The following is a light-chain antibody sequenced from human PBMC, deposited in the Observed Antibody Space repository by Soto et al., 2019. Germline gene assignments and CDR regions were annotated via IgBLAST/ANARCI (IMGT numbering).Light chain of an antibody. CDR1: QSIGTF. Sequence: DFEMTQSPSSLSAFVGDRLTMTCRASQSIGTFLSWYQQKSGRAPKLLIYAASSLQIGVPSRFSGSGSGTNFTLTISSLQPEDFATYFCQQNYDTPITFGQGTRLEIK. J-gene: IGKJ5*01. CDR3: QQNYDTPIT. CDR2: AAS. V-gene: IGKV1-39*01.